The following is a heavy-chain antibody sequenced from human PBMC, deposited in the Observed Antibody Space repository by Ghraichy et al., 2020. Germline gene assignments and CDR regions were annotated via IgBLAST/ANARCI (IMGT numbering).Heavy chain of an antibody. CDR1: GFTFSSYS. J-gene: IGHJ4*02. D-gene: IGHD1-26*01. CDR3: ARDGRELDFDY. V-gene: IGHV3-48*01. CDR2: ISSSSSTI. Sequence: GGSLRLSCAASGFTFSSYSMNWVRQAPGKGLEWVSYISSSSSTIYYADSVKGRFTISRDNAKNSLYLQMNSLRAEDTAVYYCARDGRELDFDYWGQGTLVTVSS.